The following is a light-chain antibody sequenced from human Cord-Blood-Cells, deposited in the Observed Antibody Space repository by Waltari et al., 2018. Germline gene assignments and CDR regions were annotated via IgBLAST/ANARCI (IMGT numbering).Light chain of an antibody. J-gene: IGKJ5*01. V-gene: IGKV3-15*01. CDR3: QQYNNWPPIT. CDR1: QSVSSN. CDR2: GAS. Sequence: EIVMTQSPATLSVSPGERATLSCRASQSVSSNLAWYQQKPGQAHRLLIYGASTRATGIPARFSGSGSGTEFTLTISSLQSEDFAVYYGQQYNNWPPITFGQGTRLEIK.